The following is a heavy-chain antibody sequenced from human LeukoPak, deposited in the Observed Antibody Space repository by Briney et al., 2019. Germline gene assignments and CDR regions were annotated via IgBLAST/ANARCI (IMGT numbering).Heavy chain of an antibody. V-gene: IGHV4-59*08. CDR2: IYYSGST. Sequence: SETLSLTCTVSGGSISSYYWSWIRQPPGKGLEWIGYIYYSGSTNYNPSLKSRVTISVDTSKNQFSLKLSSVTAADTAVYYCARRYGGYSYGYYSDYWGQGTLVTVSS. CDR3: ARRYGGYSYGYYSDY. D-gene: IGHD5-18*01. CDR1: GGSISSYY. J-gene: IGHJ4*02.